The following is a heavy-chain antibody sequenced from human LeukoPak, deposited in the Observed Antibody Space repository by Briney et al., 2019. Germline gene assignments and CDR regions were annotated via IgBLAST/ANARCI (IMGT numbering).Heavy chain of an antibody. CDR2: ISSSSSTI. CDR3: AREEYSYGSAFDY. J-gene: IGHJ4*02. CDR1: GFTFSSYS. Sequence: PGGSLRPSCAASGFTFSSYSMNWVRQAPWKGLEWVSYISSSSSTIYDAGSVKGRFTISRDNAKNSLYLQMNSLRAEDTAVYYCAREEYSYGSAFDYWGQGTLVTVSS. V-gene: IGHV3-48*01. D-gene: IGHD5-18*01.